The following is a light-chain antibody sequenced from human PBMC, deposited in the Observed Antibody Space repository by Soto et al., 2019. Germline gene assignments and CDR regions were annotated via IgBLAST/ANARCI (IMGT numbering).Light chain of an antibody. V-gene: IGKV3-20*01. CDR1: QSVSSSY. J-gene: IGKJ3*01. CDR3: QQYGSSPPIT. Sequence: EIVLPQSPGPLSLSPGERATLSCRASQSVSSSYLAWYQHKPGQAPRLLIYGASSRATGIPDRFSGSGSGTDFTLTISRLEPEDVAGYYCQQYGSSPPITFGPGTKVDIK. CDR2: GAS.